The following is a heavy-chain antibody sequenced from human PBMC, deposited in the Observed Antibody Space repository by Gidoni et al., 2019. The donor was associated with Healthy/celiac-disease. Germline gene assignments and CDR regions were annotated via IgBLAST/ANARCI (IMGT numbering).Heavy chain of an antibody. CDR1: GFTFSNAW. CDR3: TTDHSVQYYDILTGYYYFDY. Sequence: EVQLVESGGGLVKPGGSLRLSCAASGFTFSNAWMSWVRQAPGKGLEWVGRIKSKTDGGTTDYAAPVKGRFTISRDDSKNTLYLQMNSLKTEDTAVYYCTTDHSVQYYDILTGYYYFDYWGQGTLVTVSS. CDR2: IKSKTDGGTT. V-gene: IGHV3-15*01. D-gene: IGHD3-9*01. J-gene: IGHJ4*02.